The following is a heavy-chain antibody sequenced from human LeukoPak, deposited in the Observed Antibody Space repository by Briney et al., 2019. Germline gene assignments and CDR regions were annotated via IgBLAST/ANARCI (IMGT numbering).Heavy chain of an antibody. Sequence: SGGSLRLSCAGFGFTFSDYWTSWVRQAPGKGLEWVAFIRYDGSNKYYADSVKGRFTISRDNSKNTLYLQMNSLRAEDTAVYYCAKDPSRWGRTLDYWGQGTLVTVSS. CDR3: AKDPSRWGRTLDY. J-gene: IGHJ4*02. CDR1: GFTFSDYW. D-gene: IGHD3-16*01. CDR2: IRYDGSNK. V-gene: IGHV3-30*02.